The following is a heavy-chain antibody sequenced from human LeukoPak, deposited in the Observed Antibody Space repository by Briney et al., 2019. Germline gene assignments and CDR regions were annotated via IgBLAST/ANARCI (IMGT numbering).Heavy chain of an antibody. J-gene: IGHJ4*02. CDR3: AKERGVAVAGTTEYYFDY. CDR2: ISGSGGST. D-gene: IGHD6-19*01. Sequence: PGGSLRLSCAASGFTFSSYAMSWVRQAPGKGLEWVSAISGSGGSTYYADSVKGRFTISRDNSKNTLYLQVNSLRAEDTAVYYCAKERGVAVAGTTEYYFDYWGQGTLVTVSS. CDR1: GFTFSSYA. V-gene: IGHV3-23*01.